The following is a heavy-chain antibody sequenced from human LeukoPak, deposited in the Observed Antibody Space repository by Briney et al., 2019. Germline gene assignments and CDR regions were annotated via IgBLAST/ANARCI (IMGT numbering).Heavy chain of an antibody. CDR2: ISWNSGSI. CDR1: GFTFDDYA. D-gene: IGHD2-8*02. CDR3: AKLSEDIVLGGLLDAFDI. V-gene: IGHV3-9*01. Sequence: PGRSLRLSCAASGFTFDDYAMHWVRQAPGKGLGWVSGISWNSGSIGYADSVKGRFTISRDNAKNSLYLQMNSLRAEDTALYYCAKLSEDIVLGGLLDAFDIWGQGTMVTVSS. J-gene: IGHJ3*02.